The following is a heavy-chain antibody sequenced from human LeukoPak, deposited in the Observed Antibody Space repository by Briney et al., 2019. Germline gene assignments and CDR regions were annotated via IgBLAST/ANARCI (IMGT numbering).Heavy chain of an antibody. CDR1: GFTFSTYG. Sequence: GGSLRLSCAVSGFTFSTYGMHWVRQAPGKGLEWVAFTRYDGGNEYYVDSVKGRFTISRDNSKNTLHLQMNSLRAEDTAVYYCAKDRSRYYDSSGYYPDYWGQGTLVTVSS. D-gene: IGHD3-22*01. CDR2: TRYDGGNE. J-gene: IGHJ4*02. V-gene: IGHV3-30*02. CDR3: AKDRSRYYDSSGYYPDY.